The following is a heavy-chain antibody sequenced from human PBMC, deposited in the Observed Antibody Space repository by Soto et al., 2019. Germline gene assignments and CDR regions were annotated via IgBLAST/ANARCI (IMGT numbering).Heavy chain of an antibody. J-gene: IGHJ4*02. CDR3: ARVGPPHSRIAAAGTRLDY. V-gene: IGHV4-31*03. CDR1: GGSISSGGYY. D-gene: IGHD6-13*01. Sequence: QVRLQESGPGLVKPSQTLSLTCTVSGGSISSGGYYWSWIRQHPGKGLEWIGYIYYSGSTYYNPSLKSRVTISVDTSKNQFSLKLSSVTAADTAVYYCARVGPPHSRIAAAGTRLDYWGQGTLVTVSS. CDR2: IYYSGST.